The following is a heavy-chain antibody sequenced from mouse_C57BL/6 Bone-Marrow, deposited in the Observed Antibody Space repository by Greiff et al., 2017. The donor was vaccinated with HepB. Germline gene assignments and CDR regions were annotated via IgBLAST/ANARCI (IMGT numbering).Heavy chain of an antibody. Sequence: EVMLVESGGGLVQPGGSLSLSCAASGFTFTDYYMSWVRQPPGKALEWLGFIRNKANGYTTEYSASVKGRFTISRDNSQSIIYLQMNALRAEDSATYYCASSYYYGSSYEVYYFDYWGQGTTLTVSS. D-gene: IGHD1-1*01. V-gene: IGHV7-3*01. CDR2: IRNKANGYTT. J-gene: IGHJ2*01. CDR1: GFTFTDYY. CDR3: ASSYYYGSSYEVYYFDY.